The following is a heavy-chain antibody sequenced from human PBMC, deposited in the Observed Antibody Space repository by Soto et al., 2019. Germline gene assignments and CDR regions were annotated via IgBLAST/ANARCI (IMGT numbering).Heavy chain of an antibody. CDR2: INAQTGGT. CDR3: ARERYQVISDGMDV. V-gene: IGHV1-2*02. Sequence: ASVKVSCKASGYTFTGYYIHWVREAPGQGLEWMGWINAQTGGTSYAQKFQGRVTLSRDTSINTAYLELSRLRFDDAAVYFCARERYQVISDGMDVWGQGTMVTVSS. CDR1: GYTFTGYY. D-gene: IGHD2-2*01. J-gene: IGHJ6*02.